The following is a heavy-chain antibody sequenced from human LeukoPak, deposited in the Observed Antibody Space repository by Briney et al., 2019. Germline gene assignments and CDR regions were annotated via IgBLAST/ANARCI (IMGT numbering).Heavy chain of an antibody. V-gene: IGHV4-34*01. J-gene: IGHJ4*02. CDR2: INHSGST. D-gene: IGHD3-22*01. CDR1: GGSFSGYY. Sequence: PSETLSLTCAVYGGSFSGYYWSWIRQPPGKGLEWIGEINHSGSTNYNPSLKSRVTISVDTSKNQFSLKLSSVTAADTAVYYCARGPEYYYDSSGYTKSRSFDYWGQGTLVTVSS. CDR3: ARGPEYYYDSSGYTKSRSFDY.